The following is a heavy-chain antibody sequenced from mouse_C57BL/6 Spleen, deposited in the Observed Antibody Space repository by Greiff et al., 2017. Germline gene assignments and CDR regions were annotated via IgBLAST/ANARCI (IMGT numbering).Heavy chain of an antibody. Sequence: VQGVESGAELVRPGTSVKVSCKASGYAFTNYLIEWVKQRPGQGLEWIGVINPGSGGTNYNEKFKGKATLTADKSSSTAYMQLSSLTSEDSAVYFCARWDYYGSSPFAYWGQGTLVTVSA. J-gene: IGHJ3*01. CDR2: INPGSGGT. V-gene: IGHV1-54*01. D-gene: IGHD1-1*01. CDR1: GYAFTNYL. CDR3: ARWDYYGSSPFAY.